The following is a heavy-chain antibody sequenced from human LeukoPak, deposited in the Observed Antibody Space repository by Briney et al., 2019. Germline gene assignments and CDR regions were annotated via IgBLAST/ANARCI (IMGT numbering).Heavy chain of an antibody. D-gene: IGHD3-22*01. CDR3: ARCPGSSGYYSPSYYYGMDV. CDR2: IYYSGST. J-gene: IGHJ6*02. Sequence: PSETLSPTCTVSGGSISSYYWSWIRQLPGKGLEWIVYIYYSGSTNYNPSLKSRVTISVDTSKNQFSLKLSSVTDADTAVDYCARCPGSSGYYSPSYYYGMDVWGQGTTVTVSS. V-gene: IGHV4-59*01. CDR1: GGSISSYY.